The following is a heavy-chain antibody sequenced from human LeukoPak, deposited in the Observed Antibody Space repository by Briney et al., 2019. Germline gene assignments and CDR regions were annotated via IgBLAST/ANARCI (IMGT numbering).Heavy chain of an antibody. V-gene: IGHV4-59*01. J-gene: IGHJ5*02. Sequence: PSETLSLTCTVSGDSISSYYWSWIRQPPGKGLEWIGYIYHSGSTNYNPSLKSRATISVDTSKNQFSLKLSSVTAADTAVYYCARGGREILWFGELSWFDPWGQGTLVTVSS. CDR2: IYHSGST. CDR3: ARGGREILWFGELSWFDP. CDR1: GDSISSYY. D-gene: IGHD3-10*01.